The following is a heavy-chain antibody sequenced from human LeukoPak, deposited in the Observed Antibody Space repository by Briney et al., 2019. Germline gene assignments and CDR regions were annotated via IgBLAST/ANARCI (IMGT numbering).Heavy chain of an antibody. V-gene: IGHV4-4*09. Sequence: SETLSLTCTVSGGSISSYYWSWIRQPPGKGLEWIGYIYTSGSTNYNPSLKSRVTISVDTSKDQFSLKLSSVTAADTAVYYCARQARLWELDYWGQGTLVTVSS. CDR3: ARQARLWELDY. CDR2: IYTSGST. D-gene: IGHD1-26*01. J-gene: IGHJ4*02. CDR1: GGSISSYY.